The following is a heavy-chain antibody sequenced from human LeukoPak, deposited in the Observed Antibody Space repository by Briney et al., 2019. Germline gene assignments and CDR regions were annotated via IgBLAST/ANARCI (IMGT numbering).Heavy chain of an antibody. CDR2: ISAYNGNT. Sequence: ASVKVSCKASGYTFTSYDINWVRQATGQGLEWMGWISAYNGNTNYAQKLQGRVTMTTDTSTSTAYMELRSLRSDDTAVYYCARVRILWFGELANPYYFDYWGQGTLVTVSS. D-gene: IGHD3-10*01. V-gene: IGHV1-18*01. CDR3: ARVRILWFGELANPYYFDY. CDR1: GYTFTSYD. J-gene: IGHJ4*02.